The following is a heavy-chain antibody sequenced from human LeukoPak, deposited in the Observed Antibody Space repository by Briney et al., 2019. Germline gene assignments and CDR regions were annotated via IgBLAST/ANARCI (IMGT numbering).Heavy chain of an antibody. D-gene: IGHD2-2*01. J-gene: IGHJ4*02. Sequence: GGSLRLSCAASGFTFSRYWMTWVRQAPGKGLEWVANIKEDGSGKYYVDSVKGRFTISTDNAKNSVYLQMNSLRVEDTAVYYCARDASRGFDYWGQGTLVTVSS. V-gene: IGHV3-7*01. CDR2: IKEDGSGK. CDR1: GFTFSRYW. CDR3: ARDASRGFDY.